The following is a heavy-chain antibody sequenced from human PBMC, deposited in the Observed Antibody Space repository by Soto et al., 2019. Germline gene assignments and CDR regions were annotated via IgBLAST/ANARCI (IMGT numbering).Heavy chain of an antibody. CDR2: IYYSGRT. J-gene: IGHJ5*02. D-gene: IGHD6-6*01. CDR1: GGSISSGGYY. CDR3: ARGSFSSSSSWFDP. Sequence: QVQLQESGPGLVKPSQTLSLTCTVSGGSISSGGYYWSWIRQHPGKGLEWIGYIYYSGRTYYNPSLHSRVSIALHTTENQFSLKLTSVTAADTSVYYCARGSFSSSSSWFDPWGRGTLVTVSS. V-gene: IGHV4-31*03.